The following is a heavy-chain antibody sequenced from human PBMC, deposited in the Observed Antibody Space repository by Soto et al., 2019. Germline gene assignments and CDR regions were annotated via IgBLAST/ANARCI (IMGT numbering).Heavy chain of an antibody. CDR3: ARDLWGYCGTDCYPLDV. D-gene: IGHD2-21*02. CDR1: GGSFSGYY. CDR2: INHSGST. J-gene: IGHJ6*02. V-gene: IGHV4-34*01. Sequence: SETLSLTCAVSGGSFSGYYWTWIRQPPGTGLEWIGEINHSGSTNYNPSLKSRVTISVDTSKNQFSLKLTSVTAADTAVYYCARDLWGYCGTDCYPLDVWGQGTTVTVSS.